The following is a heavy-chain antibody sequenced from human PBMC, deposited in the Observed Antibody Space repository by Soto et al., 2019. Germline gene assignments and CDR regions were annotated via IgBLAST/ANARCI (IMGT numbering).Heavy chain of an antibody. CDR2: ISSNGGAT. CDR1: GFTFSNHA. Sequence: EVQLVESGGGLVQPGGSLRLSCAASGFTFSNHAMDWVRQAPGKGLEYVSGISSNGGATYYASSVRDRFTISRDNSKNTLYLQMGSLRPEDMAVYYCARRRQSDYDYMDVWGRGTTVTVSS. D-gene: IGHD6-19*01. V-gene: IGHV3-64*01. CDR3: ARRRQSDYDYMDV. J-gene: IGHJ6*03.